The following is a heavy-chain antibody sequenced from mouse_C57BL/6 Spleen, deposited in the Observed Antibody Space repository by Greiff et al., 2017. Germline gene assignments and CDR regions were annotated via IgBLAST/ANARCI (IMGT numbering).Heavy chain of an antibody. CDR3: ARHEDYYDYDSPAWFAY. J-gene: IGHJ3*01. CDR1: GYTFTEYT. CDR2: FYPGSGSI. Sequence: QVQLQQSGAELVKPGASVKLSCKASGYTFTEYTIHWVKQRSGQGLEWIGWFYPGSGSIKYNEKFKDKATLTADKSSSTIYMELSRLTSEDSAVYFCARHEDYYDYDSPAWFAYWGQGTLVTVSA. D-gene: IGHD2-4*01. V-gene: IGHV1-62-2*01.